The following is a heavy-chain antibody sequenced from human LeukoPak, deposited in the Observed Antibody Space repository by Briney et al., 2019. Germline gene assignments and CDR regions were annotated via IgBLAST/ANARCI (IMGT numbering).Heavy chain of an antibody. J-gene: IGHJ6*02. D-gene: IGHD3-9*01. CDR3: ARGPELRYFDWSLEDGMDV. V-gene: IGHV1-2*02. CDR1: GYTFTGYY. Sequence: ASVKVSCKASGYTFTGYYMHWVRRAPGQGLEWMGWINPNSGGTNYAQKFQGRVTMTRDTSISTAYMELSRLRSDDTAVYYCARGPELRYFDWSLEDGMDVWGQGTTVTVSS. CDR2: INPNSGGT.